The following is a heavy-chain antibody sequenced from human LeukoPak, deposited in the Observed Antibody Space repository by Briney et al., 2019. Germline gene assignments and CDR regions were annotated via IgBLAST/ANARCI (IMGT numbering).Heavy chain of an antibody. V-gene: IGHV1-8*03. D-gene: IGHD1-1*01. CDR2: MNPNSGNT. CDR3: ARLELERPNTSGYYYMDV. J-gene: IGHJ6*03. CDR1: GYTFTSYD. Sequence: ASVKVSCKASGYTFTSYDINWVRQATGQGLEWMGWMNPNSGNTGYAQKFQGRVTITRNTSISTAYMELSSLRSDDTAVYYCARLELERPNTSGYYYMDVWGKGTTVTVSS.